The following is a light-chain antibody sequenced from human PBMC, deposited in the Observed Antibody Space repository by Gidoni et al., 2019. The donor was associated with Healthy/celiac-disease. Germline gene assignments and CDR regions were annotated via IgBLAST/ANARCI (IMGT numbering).Light chain of an antibody. J-gene: IGKJ1*01. CDR3: QQSYSTPWT. Sequence: DIQMTQSPSSLSASVGDIVTITCRASQSISSYLNWYQQKPGKATKLLIYAAYSLQSGVPSRFSGSGSGTEFTLTISSLQPEDFATYYCQQSYSTPWTFGQGTKVEIK. V-gene: IGKV1-39*01. CDR1: QSISSY. CDR2: AAY.